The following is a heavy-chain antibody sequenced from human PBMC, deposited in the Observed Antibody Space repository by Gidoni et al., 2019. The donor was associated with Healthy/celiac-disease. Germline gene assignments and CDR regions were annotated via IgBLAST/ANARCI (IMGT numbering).Heavy chain of an antibody. J-gene: IGHJ6*02. D-gene: IGHD3-16*01. V-gene: IGHV3-21*01. Sequence: EVQLVESGGGLVKPGGSLRLSCAASGFTFSSYSMNWVRQAPGKGLEWVSSISSSSSYIYYADSVKGRFTISRDNAKNSLYLQMNSLRAEDTAVYYCERDEGLIPYGMDVWGQGTTVTVSS. CDR1: GFTFSSYS. CDR2: ISSSSSYI. CDR3: ERDEGLIPYGMDV.